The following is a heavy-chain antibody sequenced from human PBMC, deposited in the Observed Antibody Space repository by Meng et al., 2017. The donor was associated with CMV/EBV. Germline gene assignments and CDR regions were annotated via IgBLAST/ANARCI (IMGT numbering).Heavy chain of an antibody. CDR1: GFTVSSNY. Sequence: LKISCAASGFTVSSNYMSWVRQAPGKGLEWVSVIYSGGSTYYADSVKGRFTISRDNSKNTLYLQMNSLRAEDTAVYYCARGRRVGPDYWGQGTLVTVTS. CDR2: IYSGGST. J-gene: IGHJ4*02. D-gene: IGHD1-26*01. CDR3: ARGRRVGPDY. V-gene: IGHV3-53*01.